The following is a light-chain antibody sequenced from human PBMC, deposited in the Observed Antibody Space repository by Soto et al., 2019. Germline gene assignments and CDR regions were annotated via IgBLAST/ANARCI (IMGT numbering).Light chain of an antibody. CDR2: GAS. CDR1: QSVSGN. Sequence: EIVMTQSPATLSVSPGERATLSCRASQSVSGNLAWYQQKPGQAPRLLIYGASTRATGIPARFGGSGSGTEFTLTISSLQSEDFAVYYCQQYNNWPRTFGQGTKLEIK. CDR3: QQYNNWPRT. V-gene: IGKV3-15*01. J-gene: IGKJ2*01.